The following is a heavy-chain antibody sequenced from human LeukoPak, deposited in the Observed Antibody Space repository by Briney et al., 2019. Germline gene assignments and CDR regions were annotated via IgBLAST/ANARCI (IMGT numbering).Heavy chain of an antibody. Sequence: SETLSLTCTVSGGSISSSSYYWGWIRQPPGKGLEWIGSIYYSGSTYYNPSLKSRVTLSIDASKRQFSVKLTSVTAADTAVYYCARDGATDESEYFQHWGQGTLVTVSS. CDR3: ARDGATDESEYFQH. V-gene: IGHV4-39*07. CDR1: GGSISSSSYY. D-gene: IGHD1-26*01. J-gene: IGHJ1*01. CDR2: IYYSGST.